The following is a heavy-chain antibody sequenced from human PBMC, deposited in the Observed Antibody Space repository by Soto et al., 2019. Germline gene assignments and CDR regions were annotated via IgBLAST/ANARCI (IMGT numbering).Heavy chain of an antibody. CDR1: GGSFRGFY. CDR3: AARGLERRGRRYYYYGMDV. D-gene: IGHD1-1*01. J-gene: IGHJ6*02. CDR2: INHVGIT. Sequence: PSETLSLTCAVSGGSFRGFYWTWIRQSPGKGLEWLGDINHVGITNYNPSLKSRVSIPVDTSKSQFSLKLSSVTAADTAVYYCAARGLERRGRRYYYYGMDVWGQGTTVTVSS. V-gene: IGHV4-34*01.